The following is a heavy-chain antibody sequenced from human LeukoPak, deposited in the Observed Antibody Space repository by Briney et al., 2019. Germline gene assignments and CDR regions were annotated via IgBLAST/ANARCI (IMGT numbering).Heavy chain of an antibody. CDR2: IYTSGST. CDR3: ARGVVPAFWFDY. CDR1: GGSISSGSYY. V-gene: IGHV4-61*02. D-gene: IGHD2-2*01. Sequence: PSQTLSLTCTVSGGSISSGSYYWSWIRQPAGKGLEWIGRIYTSGSTNYNPSLKSRITISVDTSKNQFSLKLSSVTAADTAVYYCARGVVPAFWFDYWGQGTLVTVSS. J-gene: IGHJ4*02.